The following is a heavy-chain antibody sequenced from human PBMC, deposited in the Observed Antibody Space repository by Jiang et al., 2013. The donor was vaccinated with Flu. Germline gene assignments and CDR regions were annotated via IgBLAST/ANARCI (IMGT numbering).Heavy chain of an antibody. Sequence: KPTQTLTLTCSFSGFSLSTSGMCVSWIRQPPGKALEWLARIDWDGDEYYSRSLRTRLTISKDTSKNQVALRMTNMDPTDTATYYCARLRRGGYYEKWFDPWGQGTLVTVSS. CDR3: ARLRRGGYYEKWFDP. CDR1: GFSLSTSGMC. D-gene: IGHD1-26*01. J-gene: IGHJ5*02. V-gene: IGHV2-70*11. CDR2: IDWDGDE.